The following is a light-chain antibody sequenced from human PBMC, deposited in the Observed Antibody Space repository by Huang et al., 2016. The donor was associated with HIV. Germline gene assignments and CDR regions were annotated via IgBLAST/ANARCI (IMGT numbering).Light chain of an antibody. V-gene: IGKV3-11*01. CDR3: HQRGGWPL. Sequence: EVVLTQSPAPLALSPGERATLSCSASQTISSYLAWYQPKPGQPPRLLIYDTSKSAAGIAARFGGSGSGTDCTLTISILEAEDFAVYYCHQRGGWPLFGGGTKVEIK. J-gene: IGKJ4*02. CDR2: DTS. CDR1: QTISSY.